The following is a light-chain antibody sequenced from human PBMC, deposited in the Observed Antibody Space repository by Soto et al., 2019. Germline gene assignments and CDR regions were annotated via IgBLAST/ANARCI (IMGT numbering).Light chain of an antibody. CDR2: SAS. CDR3: QQSYTNPST. Sequence: DIQMTQSPSSLSASVGARVTITCRASQSVSSYLNWYHQKPGKAPKLLIYSASSLQSGVPSRFSGSGSGTDFTLNISSLQPEDFATYYCQQSYTNPSTFGQGTKVEIK. CDR1: QSVSSY. J-gene: IGKJ1*01. V-gene: IGKV1-39*01.